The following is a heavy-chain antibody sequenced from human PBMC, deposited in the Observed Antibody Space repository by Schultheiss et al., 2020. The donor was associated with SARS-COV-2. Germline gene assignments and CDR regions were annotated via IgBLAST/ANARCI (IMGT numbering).Heavy chain of an antibody. CDR3: ARGRSYYGSGSYYNFDY. D-gene: IGHD3-10*01. Sequence: GGSLRLSCAASGFTFSSYSMNWVRQAPGKGLEWVSYISSSSSYTNYADSVKGRFTISRDNAKNTLYLQMNSLRAEDTAVYYCARGRSYYGSGSYYNFDYWGQGTLVTVSS. CDR1: GFTFSSYS. CDR2: ISSSSSYT. J-gene: IGHJ4*02. V-gene: IGHV3-21*05.